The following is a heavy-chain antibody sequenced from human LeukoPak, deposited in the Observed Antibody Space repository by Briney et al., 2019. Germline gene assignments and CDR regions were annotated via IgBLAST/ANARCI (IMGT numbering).Heavy chain of an antibody. V-gene: IGHV1-69*05. D-gene: IGHD3-3*01. CDR2: IIPIFGTA. CDR3: PRGVVTIFGVATYMEV. Sequence: SAVKVSCMASGGTFSSYAVSGVRQAPRQGLEGMGGIIPIFGTANYAQKFHDRVTITTDESTSTAYMALSSLRSEDTDVYYCPRGVVTIFGVATYMEVWGKGTTVTVSS. CDR1: GGTFSSYA. J-gene: IGHJ6*03.